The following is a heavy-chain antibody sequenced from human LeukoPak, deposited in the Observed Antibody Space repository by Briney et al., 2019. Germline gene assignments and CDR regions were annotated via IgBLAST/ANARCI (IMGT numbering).Heavy chain of an antibody. CDR2: IYYTGST. CDR3: ARALGFGERLDY. J-gene: IGHJ4*02. D-gene: IGHD3-10*01. V-gene: IGHV4-59*01. Sequence: PSEALSLTCTVSGASISSYYWSWLRQPPGKGLEWIGYIYYTGSTNYNPSLKSRVTISVDTSKNQFSLKLSSVTAADTAVYYCARALGFGERLDYWGQGTLVTVSS. CDR1: GASISSYY.